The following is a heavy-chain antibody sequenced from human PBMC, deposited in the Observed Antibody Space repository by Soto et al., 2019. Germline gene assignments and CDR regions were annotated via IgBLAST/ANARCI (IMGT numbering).Heavy chain of an antibody. CDR2: INHSGST. V-gene: IGHV4-34*01. J-gene: IGHJ4*02. CDR1: CGSFISYY. CDR3: ARGRNGDFWSDDYTGYFFDY. Sequence: PSETLSLTCAFYCGSFISYYWSWIRQPPGEGLEWIGEINHSGSTNYNPSLKSRVTISVDTSKNHFSLRLSSVTAADTAVYYCARGRNGDFWSDDYTGYFFDYWGQGTLVTVSS. D-gene: IGHD3-3*01.